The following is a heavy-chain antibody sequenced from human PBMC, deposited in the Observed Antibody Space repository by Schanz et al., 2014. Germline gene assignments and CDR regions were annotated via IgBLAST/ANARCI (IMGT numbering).Heavy chain of an antibody. CDR1: GDTLSSYG. Sequence: QVQLVQSGAEVKKPGSSVTVSCKASGDTLSSYGISWVRQAPGQGLEWMGRIIPILGIANYAQNFQGRVTITADKSTFTAYMDVSSLRSEDTAVYYCASSGAGYSSSWDFDYWGQGTLXTVSS. CDR2: IIPILGIA. J-gene: IGHJ4*02. V-gene: IGHV1-69*04. CDR3: ASSGAGYSSSWDFDY. D-gene: IGHD6-13*01.